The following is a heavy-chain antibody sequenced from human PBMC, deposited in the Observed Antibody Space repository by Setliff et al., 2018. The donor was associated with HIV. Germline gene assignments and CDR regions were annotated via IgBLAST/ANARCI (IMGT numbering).Heavy chain of an antibody. CDR2: VYNRGRSNTKYT. Sequence: KTSETLSLTCTVSGVSISDYYWTWIRQPPGKGLEWIGYVYNRGRSNTKYTKYNPSLRGRVTLSIDTSKNQFSLKLNSVTAADTAMYYCATGLAVAPDYWGQGSLVTVSS. V-gene: IGHV4-59*12. CDR3: ATGLAVAPDY. J-gene: IGHJ4*02. CDR1: GVSISDYY. D-gene: IGHD6-19*01.